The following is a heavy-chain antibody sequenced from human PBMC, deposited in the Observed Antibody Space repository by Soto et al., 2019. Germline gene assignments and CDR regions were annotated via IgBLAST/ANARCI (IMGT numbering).Heavy chain of an antibody. CDR1: GFTFSSYS. D-gene: IGHD3-10*01. CDR2: ISSSSYI. J-gene: IGHJ6*02. CDR3: ARDLVGELLGYYYYGMDV. Sequence: GGSLRLSCAASGFTFSSYSMNWVRQAPGKGLEWVSSISSSSYIYYADSVKGRFTISRDNDKNSLYLQMNSLRAEDTAVYYCARDLVGELLGYYYYGMDVWGQGTTVTFSS. V-gene: IGHV3-21*04.